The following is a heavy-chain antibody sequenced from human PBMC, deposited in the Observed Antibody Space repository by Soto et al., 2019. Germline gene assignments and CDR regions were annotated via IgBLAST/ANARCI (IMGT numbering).Heavy chain of an antibody. J-gene: IGHJ5*02. V-gene: IGHV4-30-2*01. CDR1: GGPISSGGYS. CDR2: IYHSGST. Sequence: QRQLQESGSGLVEPSQTLSLTCAVSGGPISSGGYSWSWLRQPAGKGLEWIGYIYHSGSTYYNPSLKIQVTRSGDRAKNQFSLKMRSFTAADTGVYYWARVPGPWGQGTLVTVSS. CDR3: ARVPGP.